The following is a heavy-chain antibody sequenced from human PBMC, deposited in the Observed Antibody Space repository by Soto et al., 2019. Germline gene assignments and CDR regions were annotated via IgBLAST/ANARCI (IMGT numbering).Heavy chain of an antibody. D-gene: IGHD6-19*01. Sequence: PGGSLRLSYAASGFTFSSFSLHWVRQAPGKGLEWLALISYDGSTKYNADSVRGRFTVSRDNSNNTLYLQLSSLRPEDTAVYYCARTKTVAGTPEFDSWGQGTLVTVSS. J-gene: IGHJ4*02. CDR2: ISYDGSTK. CDR1: GFTFSSFS. V-gene: IGHV3-30-3*01. CDR3: ARTKTVAGTPEFDS.